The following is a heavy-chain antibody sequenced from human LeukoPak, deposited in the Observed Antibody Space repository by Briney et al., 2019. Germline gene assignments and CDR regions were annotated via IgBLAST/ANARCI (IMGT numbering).Heavy chain of an antibody. CDR2: TYSGGNA. Sequence: PSLTLSLTCTLSVASTSAYYWSWIRQPPAKGLEWIGYTYSGGNANHNPSLKSRVTISIDTPEHQFSLRLTSVTAADTAVYFCAHSKRGGGYYINAFAVWGQGTLVTISS. CDR3: AHSKRGGGYYINAFAV. D-gene: IGHD1-26*01. CDR1: VASTSAYY. V-gene: IGHV4-59*01. J-gene: IGHJ3*01.